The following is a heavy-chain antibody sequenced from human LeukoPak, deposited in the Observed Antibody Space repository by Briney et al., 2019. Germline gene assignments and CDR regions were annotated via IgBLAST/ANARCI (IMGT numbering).Heavy chain of an antibody. V-gene: IGHV1-58*01. D-gene: IGHD3-22*01. Sequence: PVKVSCKASGFTFTSSAVQWVRQARGQRLEWIGWIVVGSGNTNYAQKFQERVTITRDMSTSTAYMELSSLRSEDTAVYYCAARGWNYYDSSGYKYYFDYWGQGTLVTVSS. J-gene: IGHJ4*02. CDR2: IVVGSGNT. CDR1: GFTFTSSA. CDR3: AARGWNYYDSSGYKYYFDY.